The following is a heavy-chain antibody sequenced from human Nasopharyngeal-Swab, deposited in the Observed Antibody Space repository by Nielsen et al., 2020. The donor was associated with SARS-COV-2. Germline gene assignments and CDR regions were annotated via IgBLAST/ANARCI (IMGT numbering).Heavy chain of an antibody. V-gene: IGHV3-21*01. CDR1: GFTFSSYS. J-gene: IGHJ4*02. CDR2: ISSSSSCI. CDR3: ANRMPTVGATRYYCFDS. Sequence: GESLKISCAASGFTFSSYSMNWVRQAPGKGLEWVSSISSSSSCIYYADSVKGRFTISRDNAKNSLYLQMNSLRAEDTAVYYCANRMPTVGATRYYCFDSWGQGTLVTVSS. D-gene: IGHD1-26*01.